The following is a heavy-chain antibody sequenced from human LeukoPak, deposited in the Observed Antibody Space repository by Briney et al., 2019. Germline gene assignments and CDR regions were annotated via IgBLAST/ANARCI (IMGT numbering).Heavy chain of an antibody. V-gene: IGHV3-48*03. CDR3: ARVGREQLPWVGYYYYYYYMDV. J-gene: IGHJ6*03. Sequence: GGSLRLSCAASGFTFSSYEMNWVRQAPGKGLEWVSYISSSGSTIYYADSVKGRFTISRDNAKNSLYLQMNSLRAEDTAVYYCARVGREQLPWVGYYYYYYYMDVWGKGTTVTISS. D-gene: IGHD2-2*01. CDR1: GFTFSSYE. CDR2: ISSSGSTI.